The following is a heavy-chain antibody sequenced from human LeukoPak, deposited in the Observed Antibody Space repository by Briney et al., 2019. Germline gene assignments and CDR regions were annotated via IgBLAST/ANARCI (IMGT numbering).Heavy chain of an antibody. J-gene: IGHJ4*02. CDR3: AKVSMVRGVIPNPIFDY. CDR1: GFTFSSYW. Sequence: GGSLRLSCAASGFTFSSYWMSWVRQAPGKGLEWVANIKQDGSEKYYVDSVKGRFTISRDNAKNSLYLQMNSLRAEDTAVYYCAKVSMVRGVIPNPIFDYWGQGTLVTVSS. CDR2: IKQDGSEK. D-gene: IGHD3-10*01. V-gene: IGHV3-7*03.